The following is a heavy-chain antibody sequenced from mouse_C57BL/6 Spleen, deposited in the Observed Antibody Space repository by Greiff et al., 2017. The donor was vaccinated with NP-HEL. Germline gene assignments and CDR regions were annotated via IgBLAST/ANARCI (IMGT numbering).Heavy chain of an antibody. V-gene: IGHV1-80*01. J-gene: IGHJ1*03. D-gene: IGHD1-1*01. CDR2: IYPGDGDT. Sequence: VKLMESGAELVKPGASVKISCKASGYAFSSYWMNWVKQRPGKGLEWIGQIYPGDGDTNYNGKFKGKATLTADKSSSTAYMQLSSLTSEDSAVYFCARSDYGSSDWYFDVWGTGTTVTVSS. CDR1: GYAFSSYW. CDR3: ARSDYGSSDWYFDV.